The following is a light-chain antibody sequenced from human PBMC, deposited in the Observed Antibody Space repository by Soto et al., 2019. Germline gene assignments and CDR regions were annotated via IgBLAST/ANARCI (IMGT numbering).Light chain of an antibody. J-gene: IGKJ4*01. CDR1: QSVSSSY. V-gene: IGKV3-20*01. CDR3: HQYDSSPLA. Sequence: EIVLTQSPGTLSLSPGERATLSCRASQSVSSSYLAWYQQKPGQAPRLLIYGASSRATGIPDRFSGSGSGTDFTVTISIPEPEDLAVDYCHQYDSSPLAFGGGTKVEIK. CDR2: GAS.